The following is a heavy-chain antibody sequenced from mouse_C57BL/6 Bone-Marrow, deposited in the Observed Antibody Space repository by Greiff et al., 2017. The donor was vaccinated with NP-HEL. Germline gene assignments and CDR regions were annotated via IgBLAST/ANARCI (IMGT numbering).Heavy chain of an antibody. CDR3: AKDYTGYYAMDY. CDR1: GFTFSSYA. V-gene: IGHV5-4*01. Sequence: EVQLVESGGGLVKPGGSLKLSCAASGFTFSSYAMSWVRQTPEKRLEWVATISDGGSYTYYPDNVKGRFTISRDNDKKNLYLQMSHLKSEDTAMYYCAKDYTGYYAMDYWGQGTSVTVSS. J-gene: IGHJ4*01. CDR2: ISDGGSYT.